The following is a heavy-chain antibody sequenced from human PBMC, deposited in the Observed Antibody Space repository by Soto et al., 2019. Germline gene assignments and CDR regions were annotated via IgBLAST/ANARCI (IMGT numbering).Heavy chain of an antibody. CDR2: ISAYNGNT. D-gene: IGHD6-13*01. CDR1: GYTFTSYG. Sequence: ASVKVSCKASGYTFTSYGISWVRQAPGQGLEWMGWISAYNGNTNYAQKLQGRVTMTTDTSTSTAYMELRSLRSDDTAVYYCARDRPNSTPSDDFDIWGQGTMVTVSS. J-gene: IGHJ3*02. V-gene: IGHV1-18*01. CDR3: ARDRPNSTPSDDFDI.